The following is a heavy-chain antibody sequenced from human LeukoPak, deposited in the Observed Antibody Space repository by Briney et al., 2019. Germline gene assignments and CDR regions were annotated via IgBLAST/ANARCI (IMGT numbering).Heavy chain of an antibody. CDR2: IYSGGST. CDR1: GFTFGTSA. V-gene: IGHV3-66*02. J-gene: IGHJ4*02. D-gene: IGHD6-6*01. Sequence: PGGSLRLSCEVFGFTFGTSAMSWVRQAPGKGLEWVSVIYSGGSTYYADSVKGRFTISRDNSKNTLYLQMNSLRAEDTAVYYCATSSSSLVFDYWGQGTLVTVSS. CDR3: ATSSSSLVFDY.